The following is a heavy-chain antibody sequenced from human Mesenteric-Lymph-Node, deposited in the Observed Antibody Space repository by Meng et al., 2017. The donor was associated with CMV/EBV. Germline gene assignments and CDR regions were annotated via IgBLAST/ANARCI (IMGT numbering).Heavy chain of an antibody. V-gene: IGHV3-30-3*02. CDR3: AKRRDGYKDF. CDR1: GFTFSSYA. CDR2: ISYDGSNK. J-gene: IGHJ4*02. Sequence: GSLRLSCAASGFTFSSYAMHWVRQAPGKGLEWVAVISYDGSNKYYADSVKGRFTISRDNSKNTLYLQMNSLRDEDTAVYFCAKRRDGYKDFWGQGTLVTVSS. D-gene: IGHD5-24*01.